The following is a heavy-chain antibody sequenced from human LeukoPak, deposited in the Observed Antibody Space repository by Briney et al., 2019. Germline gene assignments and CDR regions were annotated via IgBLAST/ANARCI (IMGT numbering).Heavy chain of an antibody. J-gene: IGHJ3*02. Sequence: PSETLSLTCAVYGGSFSGYYWSWIRQPPGKGLEWIGEINHSGSTNYNPSLKSRVTISVDTSKNQFSLKLSSVTAADTAVYYCARRHTYYDILTGIDAFDIWGQGTMVTVSS. D-gene: IGHD3-9*01. CDR3: ARRHTYYDILTGIDAFDI. V-gene: IGHV4-34*01. CDR2: INHSGST. CDR1: GGSFSGYY.